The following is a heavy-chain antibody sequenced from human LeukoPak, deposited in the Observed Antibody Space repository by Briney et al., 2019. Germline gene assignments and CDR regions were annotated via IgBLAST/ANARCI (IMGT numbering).Heavy chain of an antibody. D-gene: IGHD6-13*01. CDR2: IIPIFGTA. Sequence: GASVKVSCKASGGTFSSYAISWVRQAPGQGLEWMGGIIPIFGTANYAQKFQGRVTITADESTSTAYMELSSLRSEDTAVYYCARDEAESAAGTPQTLGYWGQGTLVTVSS. J-gene: IGHJ4*02. V-gene: IGHV1-69*13. CDR3: ARDEAESAAGTPQTLGY. CDR1: GGTFSSYA.